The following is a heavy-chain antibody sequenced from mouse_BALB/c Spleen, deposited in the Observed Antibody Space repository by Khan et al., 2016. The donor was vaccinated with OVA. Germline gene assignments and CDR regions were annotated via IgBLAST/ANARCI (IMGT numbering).Heavy chain of an antibody. V-gene: IGHV2-9*02. CDR3: ARNREPDYFDY. CDR2: IWAGGST. J-gene: IGHJ2*01. Sequence: QVQLKQSGPGLVAPSQSLSITCTVSGFSLTSHGVHWVRQPPGKGLEWLGVIWAGGSTNYNSALMSRLSISNDSSKSQVFLKMNSLQTDYTAMYYCARNREPDYFDYWGQGTTLTVSS. CDR1: GFSLTSHG.